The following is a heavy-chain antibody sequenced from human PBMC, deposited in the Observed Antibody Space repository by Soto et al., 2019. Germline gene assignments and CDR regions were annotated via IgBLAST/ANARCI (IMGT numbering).Heavy chain of an antibody. V-gene: IGHV2-5*01. Sequence: QVTLKESGPTLVKPTESLTLTCTFSGFSLATHGVGVGWIRQPPGEALEWLALISWNDDNRYSPSLKSRLTTAKDTSKNQVVITMANMDPVDTATYYCAHARLLWVGGYFDYWGQGILVTVSS. CDR1: GFSLATHGVG. D-gene: IGHD3-10*01. J-gene: IGHJ4*02. CDR3: AHARLLWVGGYFDY. CDR2: ISWNDDN.